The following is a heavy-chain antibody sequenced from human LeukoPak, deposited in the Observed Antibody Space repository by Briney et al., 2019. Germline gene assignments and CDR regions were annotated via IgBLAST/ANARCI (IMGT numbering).Heavy chain of an antibody. Sequence: GASVKVSCKASGSSFTSCGISWVRQGPGQGLGWMGWISAYNGNTNYAQKLHGRVTMTTDTTTSTAYMELRSLRSDDTAVYCCARVAAEGASGSCDYWGRGTLATVSS. CDR3: ARVAAEGASGSCDY. V-gene: IGHV1-18*01. D-gene: IGHD1-26*01. CDR2: ISAYNGNT. J-gene: IGHJ4*02. CDR1: GSSFTSCG.